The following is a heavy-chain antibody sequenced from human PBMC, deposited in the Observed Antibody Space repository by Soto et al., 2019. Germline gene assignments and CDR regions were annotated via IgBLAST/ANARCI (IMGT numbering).Heavy chain of an antibody. CDR2: INHSGST. D-gene: IGHD6-13*01. V-gene: IGHV4-34*01. CDR1: GGSFSGYY. Sequence: SETLSLTCAVYGGSFSGYYWSWIRQPPGKGLEWIGEINHSGSTNYNPSLKSRVTISVDTSKNQFSLKLSSVTAADTAVYYCARGREGSSYYYYYYGMDVWGQGTTVTVSS. CDR3: ARGREGSSYYYYYYGMDV. J-gene: IGHJ6*02.